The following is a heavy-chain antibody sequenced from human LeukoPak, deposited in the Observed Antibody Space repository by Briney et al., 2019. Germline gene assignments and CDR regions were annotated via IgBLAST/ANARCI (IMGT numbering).Heavy chain of an antibody. CDR1: GFTFSSYE. D-gene: IGHD1-26*01. CDR2: ISSSGSTI. Sequence: PGGSLRLSCAASGFTFSSYEMNWVRQAPGKGLEWVSYISSSGSTIYYADSVKGRFTISRDNAKNTLYLQMNSLRAEDTAVYYCAKSRATPNDYWGQGTLVTVSS. J-gene: IGHJ4*02. V-gene: IGHV3-48*03. CDR3: AKSRATPNDY.